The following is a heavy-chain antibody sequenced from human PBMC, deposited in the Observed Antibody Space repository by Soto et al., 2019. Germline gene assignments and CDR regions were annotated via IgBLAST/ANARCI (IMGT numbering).Heavy chain of an antibody. CDR1: GGSISSSSYY. CDR2: IYYSGST. D-gene: IGHD5-12*01. J-gene: IGHJ6*02. CDR3: ASSSLGWLRFSRDYYYYGMDV. V-gene: IGHV4-39*01. Sequence: SETLSLTCTVSGGSISSSSYYWGWIRQPPGKGLEWIGSIYYSGSTYYNPSLKSRVTISVDTSKNQFSLKLSSVTAADTAVYYCASSSLGWLRFSRDYYYYGMDVWGQGTTVTVS.